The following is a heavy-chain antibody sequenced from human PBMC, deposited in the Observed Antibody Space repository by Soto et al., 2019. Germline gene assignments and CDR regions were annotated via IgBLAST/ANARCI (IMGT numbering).Heavy chain of an antibody. CDR3: ARELYYGDYGDEWYFDL. Sequence: QVQLVESGGGVVQPGRSLRLSCAASGFTFSSYGMHWVRQAPGKGLEWVAVIWYDGSNKYYADSVKGRFTISRDNSKNTLYLQMNSVRAEDTAVYYCARELYYGDYGDEWYFDLWGRGTLVTVSS. J-gene: IGHJ2*01. CDR2: IWYDGSNK. CDR1: GFTFSSYG. V-gene: IGHV3-33*01. D-gene: IGHD4-17*01.